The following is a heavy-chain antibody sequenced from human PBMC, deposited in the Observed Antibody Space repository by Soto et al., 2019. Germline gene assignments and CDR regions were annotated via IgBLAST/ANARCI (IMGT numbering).Heavy chain of an antibody. CDR3: ARSYYDRSGYAVEP. CDR1: NASISEDY. V-gene: IGHV4-4*09. Sequence: SETLSVTCRVSNASISEDYWSWLLKNPGKRLECIGYMYKGGSINYNPSLKSRVTFSVDTSKNQFSLKLSSVTAADTAVYYCARSYYDRSGYAVEPWGQGTLVTVSS. D-gene: IGHD3-22*01. CDR2: MYKGGSI. J-gene: IGHJ5*02.